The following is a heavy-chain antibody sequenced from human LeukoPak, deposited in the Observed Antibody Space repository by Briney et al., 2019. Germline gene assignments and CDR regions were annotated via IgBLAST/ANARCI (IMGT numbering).Heavy chain of an antibody. D-gene: IGHD6-19*01. CDR3: ATGHSSGWHWDFDL. J-gene: IGHJ2*01. CDR1: GYTLTELS. CDR2: FDPEDGET. V-gene: IGHV1-24*01. Sequence: ASVKVSCKVSGYTLTELSMHWVRQAPGKGLEWMGGFDPEDGETIYAQKFQGRVTMTEDTSTDTAYMELSSLRSEDTAVYYCATGHSSGWHWDFDLWGRGTLVTVSS.